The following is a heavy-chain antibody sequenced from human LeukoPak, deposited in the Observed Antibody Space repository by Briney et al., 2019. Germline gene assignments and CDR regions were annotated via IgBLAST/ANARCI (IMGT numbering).Heavy chain of an antibody. J-gene: IGHJ3*02. CDR1: GFTFSTYW. CDR2: INSDGSRT. Sequence: GGSLRLSCAASGFTFSTYWMHWVRHAPGKGLVGVSRINSDGSRTTYADSVKGRFTISRDNTKNTLYLQMNSLRTEDTAVYYCARPETQYSSGLDGFDIWGQGTMVTVSS. CDR3: ARPETQYSSGLDGFDI. D-gene: IGHD6-19*01. V-gene: IGHV3-74*01.